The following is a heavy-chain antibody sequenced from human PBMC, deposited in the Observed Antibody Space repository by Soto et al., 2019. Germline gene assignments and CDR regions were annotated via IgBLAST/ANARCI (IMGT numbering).Heavy chain of an antibody. D-gene: IGHD2-8*01. J-gene: IGHJ4*02. CDR2: MLYTGTT. Sequence: SETLSLTCAVSGGSVSSGDHYWSWIRQPPGKGLESIAYMLYTGTTYYNPSLNNRVTISVDSSKRQFSLTLSSVTAADTAMYYCARGADAMLSPNFDYWSQGSLVTVSS. V-gene: IGHV4-30-4*01. CDR1: GGSVSSGDHY. CDR3: ARGADAMLSPNFDY.